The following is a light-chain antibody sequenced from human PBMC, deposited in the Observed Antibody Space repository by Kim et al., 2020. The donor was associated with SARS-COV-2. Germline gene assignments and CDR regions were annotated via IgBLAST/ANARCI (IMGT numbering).Light chain of an antibody. CDR2: YDS. Sequence: APGKTGRITCGGNNIGSKSVHWDQQKPGQAPVLVIYYDSDRPSGIPERFSGSNSGNTATLTISRVEAGDEADYYCQVWDSSSDHTVFGTGTKVTVL. J-gene: IGLJ1*01. CDR1: NIGSKS. CDR3: QVWDSSSDHTV. V-gene: IGLV3-21*04.